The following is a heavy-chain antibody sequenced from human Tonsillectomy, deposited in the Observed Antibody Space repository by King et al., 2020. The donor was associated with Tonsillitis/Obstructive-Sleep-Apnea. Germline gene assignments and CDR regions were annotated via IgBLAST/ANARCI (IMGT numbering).Heavy chain of an antibody. D-gene: IGHD3-16*01. Sequence: VQLVESGGGVVQPGRSLRLSCAASAFTFSSNGMHWVRQAPGKGLEWVAAIWYDGTNKNYADSVKGRFTISRDNSKNTLYLQMNSLRAEDTAVYYCARDDPKGGSDGRVGFDSWGQGTLVTVSS. CDR3: ARDDPKGGSDGRVGFDS. CDR2: IWYDGTNK. J-gene: IGHJ4*02. V-gene: IGHV3-33*01. CDR1: AFTFSSNG.